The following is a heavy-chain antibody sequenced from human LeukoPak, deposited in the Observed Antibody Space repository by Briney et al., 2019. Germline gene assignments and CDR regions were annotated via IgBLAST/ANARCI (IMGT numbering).Heavy chain of an antibody. CDR3: ARVNLDRDSSGFAFDY. D-gene: IGHD3-22*01. J-gene: IGHJ4*02. V-gene: IGHV1-69*05. CDR2: IIPIIGTG. CDR1: GGTFSSYA. Sequence: SVTLSCTASGGTFSSYAISWVRQAPGPGLGWMGGIIPIIGTGNYAQKIQGRVTITTDETTSTDYMEQSSLRSEDTAVYYCARVNLDRDSSGFAFDYWGQGTLVTVSS.